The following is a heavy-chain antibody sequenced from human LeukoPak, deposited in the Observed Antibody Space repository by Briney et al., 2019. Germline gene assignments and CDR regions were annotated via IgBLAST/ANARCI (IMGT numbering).Heavy chain of an antibody. Sequence: PGGSLRLSCAASGFSFSSYAMHWVRQAPGKGLEWVAVILYDGSNKYYADSVKGRFTISRDNSKNTLYLQMNSLRAEDTAVYYCARDRSSVGPFGMDVWGHRNTVSVSS. CDR3: ARDRSSVGPFGMDV. J-gene: IGHJ6*02. D-gene: IGHD3-10*01. CDR2: ILYDGSNK. V-gene: IGHV3-30-3*01. CDR1: GFSFSSYA.